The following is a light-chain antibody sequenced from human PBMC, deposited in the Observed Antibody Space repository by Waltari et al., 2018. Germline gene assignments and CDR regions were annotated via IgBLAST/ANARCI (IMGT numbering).Light chain of an antibody. Sequence: EIVLIQSPATLALSPGERATLSCRASQSVRNYLAWIQQKPGQVPRLLIYDTSNRGTGVPARFSGSGSGTDFTLTISSLESEDFAVYYCQQRSSWPLTFGGGTKVQIK. CDR1: QSVRNY. CDR3: QQRSSWPLT. V-gene: IGKV3-11*01. J-gene: IGKJ4*01. CDR2: DTS.